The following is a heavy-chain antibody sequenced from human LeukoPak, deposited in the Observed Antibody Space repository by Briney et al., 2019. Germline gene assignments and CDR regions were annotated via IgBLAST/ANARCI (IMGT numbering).Heavy chain of an antibody. D-gene: IGHD3-22*01. CDR2: IKQDGSQE. V-gene: IGHV3-7*01. CDR3: ARHYDTTGYSPDY. J-gene: IGHJ4*02. Sequence: PGGSLGLSCAASGFTFSNYWMTWVRQAPGKGLEWVANIKQDGSQEYYVGSVKGRFTISRDNGKNSLYLQMNSLRAEDTAVYYCARHYDTTGYSPDYWGQGTLVTVSS. CDR1: GFTFSNYW.